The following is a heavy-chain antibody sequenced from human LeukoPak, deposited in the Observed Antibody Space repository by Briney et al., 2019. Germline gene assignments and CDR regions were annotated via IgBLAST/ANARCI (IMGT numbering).Heavy chain of an antibody. CDR1: GSTVSSNY. V-gene: IGHV3-53*04. Sequence: QTGGSLRLSCVASGSTVSSNYMSWVRQAPGKGLEWVSVIYSGGSTYYADSVKGRFTISRHNSKNTLYLQMNSLRAEDTAVYYCARANPGDYYYGMDVWGLGTTVTVSS. CDR2: IYSGGST. J-gene: IGHJ6*02. CDR3: ARANPGDYYYGMDV.